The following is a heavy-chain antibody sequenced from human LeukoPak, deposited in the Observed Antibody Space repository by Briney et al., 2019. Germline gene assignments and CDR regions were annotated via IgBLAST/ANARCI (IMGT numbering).Heavy chain of an antibody. CDR2: MWYAEENK. CDR1: GFIFSSFG. CDR3: ARAKTGSYYFDH. Sequence: GGSLRLSCAASGFIFSSFGMQWVRQAPGKGLEGVAVMWYAEENKYYADSVKGRFTVSRDNPENKLYLQMNRLRVEDTAVYYCARAKTGSYYFDHWGQGTLVSVSS. V-gene: IGHV3-33*01. J-gene: IGHJ4*02. D-gene: IGHD1-26*01.